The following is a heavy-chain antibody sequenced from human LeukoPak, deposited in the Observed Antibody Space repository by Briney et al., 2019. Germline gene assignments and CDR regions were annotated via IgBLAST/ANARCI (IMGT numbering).Heavy chain of an antibody. CDR3: SRIKSGNYCDD. CDR2: IRSKTYGATT. Sequence: PGGSLRLSCSPSGFRFADHAMSWFRQAPGKGLEWVGFIRSKTYGATTEYAASVKGRFTISRDDSKSIAYLQMNSLETENTAVYYCSRIKSGNYCDDWGQGTLVTVSS. D-gene: IGHD1-26*01. V-gene: IGHV3-49*03. CDR1: GFRFADHA. J-gene: IGHJ4*02.